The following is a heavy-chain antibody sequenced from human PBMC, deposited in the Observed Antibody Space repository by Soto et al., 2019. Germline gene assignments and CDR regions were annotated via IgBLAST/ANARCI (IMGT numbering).Heavy chain of an antibody. D-gene: IGHD3-22*01. CDR2: INSDGSST. V-gene: IGHV3-74*01. Sequence: QTRGSLRLSCAASGVTFSSYWMHWVRQAPGKGLVGVSRINSDGSSTSYADSVKGRFTISRDNAKNTRYLQMNSLRAEDTAVYYCARDPHYFYDSTGYYDYWGQGT. CDR3: ARDPHYFYDSTGYYDY. J-gene: IGHJ4*02. CDR1: GVTFSSYW.